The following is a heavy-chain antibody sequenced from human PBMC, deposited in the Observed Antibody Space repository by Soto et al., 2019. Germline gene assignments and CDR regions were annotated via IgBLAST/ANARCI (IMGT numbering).Heavy chain of an antibody. V-gene: IGHV3-53*01. CDR3: DRVGHYDSGSYMFRCDWCGP. Sequence: EVQLMESGGGLMQPGGSLRLACAASGFSVSTSHISCVRQAPGKGLEWVSVIYSGGATHYAVSVKGRLIISRDKAKNKVDLQLNSMRAEDAAVYYYDRVGHYDSGSYMFRCDWCGPLGPGTLVTV. D-gene: IGHD3-10*01. J-gene: IGHJ5*02. CDR2: IYSGGAT. CDR1: GFSVSTSH.